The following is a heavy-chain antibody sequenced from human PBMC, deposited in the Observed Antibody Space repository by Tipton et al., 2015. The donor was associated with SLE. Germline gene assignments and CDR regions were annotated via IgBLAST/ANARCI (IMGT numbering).Heavy chain of an antibody. D-gene: IGHD6-19*01. V-gene: IGHV4-59*08. CDR2: IYYNGNT. CDR3: ARQRLSWLADH. J-gene: IGHJ4*02. CDR1: GGSIGSDY. Sequence: TLSLTCTVSGGSIGSDYWSWIRQPPGRGLEWIGWIYYNGNTNYDPSLKSRVTISLDTSKNQFSLKLSSVTAADTAIYYCARQRLSWLADHWGQGTLVTVSS.